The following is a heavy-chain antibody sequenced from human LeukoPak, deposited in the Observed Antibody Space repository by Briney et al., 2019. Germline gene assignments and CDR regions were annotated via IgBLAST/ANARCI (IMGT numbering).Heavy chain of an antibody. CDR1: GYSFTSYW. J-gene: IGHJ3*02. CDR2: IYPGDSDT. V-gene: IGHV5-51*01. CDR3: ARPERERYYLEDAFDI. Sequence: MPGESLKISCKGSGYSFTSYWIGWVRQMPGKGLEWMGIIYPGDSDTRYSPSFQGQVTISADKSISTAYLQWSSLKASDTAMYYCARPERERYYLEDAFDIWGQGTMVTVSS. D-gene: IGHD1-26*01.